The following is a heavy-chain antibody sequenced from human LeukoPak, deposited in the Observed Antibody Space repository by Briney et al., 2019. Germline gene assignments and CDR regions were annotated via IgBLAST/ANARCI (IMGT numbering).Heavy chain of an antibody. D-gene: IGHD4/OR15-4a*01. Sequence: ASVKVSCKTSGYTFNSYYIHWVRQAPGKGLEWMGIINPTGDPTTYAQKFQGRVTVTSDMSTSTVYMELRSLRSEDTAAYYCARASGSNSSLFYMHVWGKGTTVTVSS. V-gene: IGHV1-46*02. J-gene: IGHJ6*03. CDR2: INPTGDPT. CDR3: ARASGSNSSLFYMHV. CDR1: GYTFNSYY.